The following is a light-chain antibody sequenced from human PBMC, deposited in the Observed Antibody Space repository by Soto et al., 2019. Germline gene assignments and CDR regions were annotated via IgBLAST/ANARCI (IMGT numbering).Light chain of an antibody. Sequence: QSVLTQPASVSGSPGQSITISCTGTISDVGNHNLVSWYQQHPDKAPKLIIYEVNERPSGVSSRFSGSKSGNTASLTVSGLQPDDEADYHYCSFAGSNPFPYVFGAGTKVTVL. V-gene: IGLV2-23*02. J-gene: IGLJ1*01. CDR3: CSFAGSNPFPYV. CDR1: ISDVGNHNL. CDR2: EVN.